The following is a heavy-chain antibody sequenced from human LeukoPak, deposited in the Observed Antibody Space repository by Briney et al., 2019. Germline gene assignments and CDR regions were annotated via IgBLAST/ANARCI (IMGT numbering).Heavy chain of an antibody. V-gene: IGHV3-11*04. J-gene: IGHJ3*02. CDR1: GFTFSDYY. CDR2: ISSSGSTI. CDR3: ARGTLLCYGGNCHDAFDI. Sequence: GGSLRLSCAASGFTFSDYYMSWIRQAPGKGLEWVSYISSSGSTIYYADSVKGRFTISRDNAKNSLYLQMNSLRAEDTAVYYCARGTLLCYGGNCHDAFDIWGQGTMVTVSS. D-gene: IGHD4-23*01.